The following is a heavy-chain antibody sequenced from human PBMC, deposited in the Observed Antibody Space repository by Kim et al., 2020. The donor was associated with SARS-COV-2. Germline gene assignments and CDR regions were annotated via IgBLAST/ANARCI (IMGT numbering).Heavy chain of an antibody. J-gene: IGHJ3*02. CDR3: ARTLVWFGESTAAFDI. Sequence: SLKSRVTISVDTSKNQFSLKLSSVTAADTAVYYCARTLVWFGESTAAFDIWGQGTMVTVSS. D-gene: IGHD3-10*01. V-gene: IGHV4-39*01.